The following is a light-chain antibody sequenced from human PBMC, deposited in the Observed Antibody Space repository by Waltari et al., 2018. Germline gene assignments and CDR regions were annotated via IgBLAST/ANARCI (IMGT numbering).Light chain of an antibody. CDR1: SSDIGSNY. CDR2: WNN. Sequence: QSVLTQPPSASGAPGQRVTISCSGSSSDIGSNYVYWFQPIPGTAPKLLISWNNRRPSGVPVRFSGAKSGTSASLAISGLRSEDETDYYCAAWDDNLRLWVFGGGTMLTVL. V-gene: IGLV1-47*01. J-gene: IGLJ3*02. CDR3: AAWDDNLRLWV.